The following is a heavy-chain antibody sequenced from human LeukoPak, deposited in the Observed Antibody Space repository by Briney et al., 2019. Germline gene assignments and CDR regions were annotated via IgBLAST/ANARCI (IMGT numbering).Heavy chain of an antibody. Sequence: ASVKVSCKASGYTLTSYGISWVRQAPGQGLEWMGWISAYNGNTNYAQKLQGRVTMTTDTSTSTAYMELRSLRSDDTAVYYCARLYSSGLYWYFDLWGRGTLVTVSS. CDR2: ISAYNGNT. CDR1: GYTLTSYG. V-gene: IGHV1-18*01. D-gene: IGHD6-19*01. CDR3: ARLYSSGLYWYFDL. J-gene: IGHJ2*01.